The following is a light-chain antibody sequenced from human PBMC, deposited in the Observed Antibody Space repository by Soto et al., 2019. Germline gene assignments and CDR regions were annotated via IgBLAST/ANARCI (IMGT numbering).Light chain of an antibody. CDR3: QQYNNWPLT. J-gene: IGKJ5*01. CDR1: QSVSSN. Sequence: IVLTQSPATLSVSPGERATLSCRASQSVSSNLAWHQQRPGQAPRLLIYGASTRATGVPARFSGGGSGTEFTFTITSLQSEDFEVYWCQQYNNWPLTFGPGTRLEIK. V-gene: IGKV3D-15*01. CDR2: GAS.